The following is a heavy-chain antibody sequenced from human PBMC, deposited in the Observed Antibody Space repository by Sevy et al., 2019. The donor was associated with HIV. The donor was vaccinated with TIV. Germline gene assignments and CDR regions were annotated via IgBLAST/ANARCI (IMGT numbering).Heavy chain of an antibody. CDR3: ARDHVKDGDLGDYYNYAMDV. CDR2: ISGSGDDTI. CDR1: GFILSDYY. V-gene: IGHV3-11*01. Sequence: GGSLRLSCAASGFILSDYYMSWVRQAPGKGLEWVSYISGSGDDTIYYADSVKGRFTISRDNTKNSLYLQMNSLRAEDTAVYYCARDHVKDGDLGDYYNYAMDVWGQGTTVTVSS. D-gene: IGHD4-17*01. J-gene: IGHJ6*02.